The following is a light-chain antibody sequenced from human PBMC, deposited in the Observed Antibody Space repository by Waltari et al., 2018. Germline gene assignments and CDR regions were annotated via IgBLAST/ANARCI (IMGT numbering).Light chain of an antibody. CDR3: QMYVRLPVT. CDR2: AAS. CDR1: GSVSKY. J-gene: IGKJ1*01. V-gene: IGKV3-20*01. Sequence: EIVLTQSPGTLSLSPGERATLSCRASGSVSKYLAWYQQRPGQAPRRLIYAASNRATGIPNRVSGSGSGTDLSLTISRLGPEDFAVYYCQMYVRLPVTFGQGTKVEIK.